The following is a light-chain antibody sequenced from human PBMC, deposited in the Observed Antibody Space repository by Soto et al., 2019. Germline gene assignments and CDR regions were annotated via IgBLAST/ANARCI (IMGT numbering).Light chain of an antibody. J-gene: IGKJ1*01. CDR1: QSVNTY. V-gene: IGKV1-39*01. CDR2: GAS. Sequence: DIQMTQSPSTLSASLGDRVTITCRASQSVNTYLNWHQQKPGKAPKLLIHGASSLQSGVPSRFSGSGSGTDFTLTISRLQPEDFATYYCQQSYRTPLTFGQGTKVDIK. CDR3: QQSYRTPLT.